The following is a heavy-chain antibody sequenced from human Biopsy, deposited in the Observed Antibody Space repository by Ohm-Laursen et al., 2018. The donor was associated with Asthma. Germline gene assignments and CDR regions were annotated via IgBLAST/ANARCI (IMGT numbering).Heavy chain of an antibody. D-gene: IGHD6-13*01. V-gene: IGHV4-39*01. CDR2: IYYSGTT. Sequence: TLSLTCSLSSGSGGYMRSGNYYWGWIRQPPGKGLEWIGSIYYSGTTYYNPSLESRVTVSAYTSKKQFSLKLTSLTAADTAVYYCVRGSSSWHHGPFHYYYGLDVWGQGTTATVSS. CDR3: VRGSSSWHHGPFHYYYGLDV. J-gene: IGHJ6*02. CDR1: SGSGGYMRSGNYY.